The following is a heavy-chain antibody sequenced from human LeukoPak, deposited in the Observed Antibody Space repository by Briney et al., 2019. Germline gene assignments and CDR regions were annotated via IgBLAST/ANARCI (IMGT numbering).Heavy chain of an antibody. CDR3: ARAIGIFDAFDI. CDR2: ISAYDGNT. J-gene: IGHJ3*02. V-gene: IGHV1-18*01. D-gene: IGHD3-3*01. CDR1: GYTFTSYG. Sequence: ASVKVSCKASGYTFTSYGISWVRPAPGQGLEWMGWISAYDGNTNYAQKLQGRVTMTTDTSTSTAYMELRSLRSDDTAVYYCARAIGIFDAFDIWGQGTMVTVSS.